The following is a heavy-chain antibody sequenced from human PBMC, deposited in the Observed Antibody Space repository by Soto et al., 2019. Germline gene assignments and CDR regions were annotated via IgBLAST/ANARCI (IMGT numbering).Heavy chain of an antibody. D-gene: IGHD2-15*01. J-gene: IGHJ4*02. CDR3: ARLGRLQWCGDIYPY. Sequence: QVQLQESGPGLVKPSETLSLTCTVSGDSISSSSYFWGWIRQPPGQGLEWIGNVYYSGSPSYNPSLESPFTISTHRSKDQFSLKLSTVTAADKAVYYCARLGRLQWCGDIYPYWGQGTLVTVSS. CDR2: VYYSGSP. CDR1: GDSISSSSYF. V-gene: IGHV4-39*01.